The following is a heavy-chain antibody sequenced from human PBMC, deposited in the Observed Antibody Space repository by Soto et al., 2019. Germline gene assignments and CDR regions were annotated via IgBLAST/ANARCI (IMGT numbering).Heavy chain of an antibody. D-gene: IGHD2-2*01. V-gene: IGHV5-10-1*01. CDR3: ARSSPYFYSGMDV. J-gene: IGHJ6*02. CDR1: GYTFTSYW. Sequence: PGESLKISCKTSGYTFTSYWISWVRQVPGQGLEWLGRIHPLASSVNYNHSFQGHVTISGDKSISTAYLQGGSLKASDPAIYFCARSSPYFYSGMDVWGQGTTVTVSS. CDR2: IHPLASSV.